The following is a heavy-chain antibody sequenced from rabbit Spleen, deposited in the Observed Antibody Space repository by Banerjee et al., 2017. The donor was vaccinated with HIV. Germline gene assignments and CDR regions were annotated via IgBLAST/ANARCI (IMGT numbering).Heavy chain of an antibody. V-gene: IGHV1S40*01. CDR2: IDTGSSGFT. CDR1: GVSFGSSSY. Sequence: QSLEESGGDLVKPGASLTLTCTASGVSFGSSSYMCWVRQAPGKGLEWIACIDTGSSGFTYFATWAKGRFTCSKTSSTTVTLQMTSLTAADTATYFCARDTSSSFSSYGMDLWGPGTLVTFS. J-gene: IGHJ6*01. D-gene: IGHD1-1*01. CDR3: ARDTSSSFSSYGMDL.